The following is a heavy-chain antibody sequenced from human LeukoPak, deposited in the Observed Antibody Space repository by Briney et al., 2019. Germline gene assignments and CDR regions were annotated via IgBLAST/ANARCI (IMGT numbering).Heavy chain of an antibody. V-gene: IGHV4-59*12. CDR2: IYYSGST. D-gene: IGHD3-22*01. CDR3: ATIGRGGPLKNYSGMDV. J-gene: IGHJ6*02. Sequence: SETLSLTCTVSGVSISSYSWSWLRQPPGKGLEWIGYIYYSGSTNYNPSLKSRVTISVDMSKNQFSLKLSSVTAADTAVYYCATIGRGGPLKNYSGMDVWGQGTTVTVSS. CDR1: GVSISSYS.